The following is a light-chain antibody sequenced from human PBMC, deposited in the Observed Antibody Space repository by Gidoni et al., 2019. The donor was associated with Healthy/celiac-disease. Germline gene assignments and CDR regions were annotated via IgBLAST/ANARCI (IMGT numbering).Light chain of an antibody. V-gene: IGKV3-15*01. CDR2: GAS. CDR3: QQYNKWPRT. J-gene: IGKJ1*01. CDR1: QSVSSN. Sequence: ERVITQSPATLSVSPGERATLSCRASQSVSSNLAWYQQKPGQAPRLLMYGASTRATGIPARFSGSGSGTEFTLTISSLQSEDFAVYYCQQYNKWPRTFGPGTKVEIK.